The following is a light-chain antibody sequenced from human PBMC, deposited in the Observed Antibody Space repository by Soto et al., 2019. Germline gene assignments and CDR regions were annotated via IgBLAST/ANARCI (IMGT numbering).Light chain of an antibody. CDR2: DAS. J-gene: IGKJ5*01. Sequence: EIVLTQSPATLSLSPGDRATLSCRASQIISNSLAWYQQKLGQAHRLLIYDASNMATGIPARFSGSGSGTNFTLTTISIEPDESAVYIYQQRGNWPPITFGQGTRVEIK. CDR1: QIISNS. CDR3: QQRGNWPPIT. V-gene: IGKV3-11*01.